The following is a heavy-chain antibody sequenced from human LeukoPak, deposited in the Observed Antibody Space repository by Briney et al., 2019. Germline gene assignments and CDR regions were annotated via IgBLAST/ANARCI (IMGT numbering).Heavy chain of an antibody. Sequence: GGSLRLSCAASGLTFSNAWMSWVRQAPGKGLEWVGRIKSKTDGGTTDYAAPVKGRFTISRDDSRNTLYLQMNSLKTEDTAVYYCTTVDYCSSTSCYGQDYWGQGTLVTVSS. CDR2: IKSKTDGGTT. D-gene: IGHD2-2*01. CDR3: TTVDYCSSTSCYGQDY. J-gene: IGHJ4*02. V-gene: IGHV3-15*01. CDR1: GLTFSNAW.